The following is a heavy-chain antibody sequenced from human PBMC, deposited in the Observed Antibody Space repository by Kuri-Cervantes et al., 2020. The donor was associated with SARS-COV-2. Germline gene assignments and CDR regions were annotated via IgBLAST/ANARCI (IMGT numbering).Heavy chain of an antibody. CDR1: GGSISSTNYY. CDR2: LYHSGRT. J-gene: IGHJ6*02. Sequence: SETLSPTCTVSGGSISSTNYYWGSVRQPPGKGLEWVGSLYHSGRTSYDPGRNYYNPSLQSRVTISVDKSKNQFSLKLSSVTAADTAVYYCARGQYCSSTSCYETYYYYYYVMDVWGQGTTVTVSS. D-gene: IGHD2-2*01. V-gene: IGHV4-39*07. CDR3: ARGQYCSSTSCYETYYYYYYVMDV.